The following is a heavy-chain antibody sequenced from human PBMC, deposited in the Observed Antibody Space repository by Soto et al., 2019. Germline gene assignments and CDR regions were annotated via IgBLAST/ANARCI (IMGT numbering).Heavy chain of an antibody. CDR1: GYSIISYG. D-gene: IGHD6-19*01. CDR2: ITVNSGNT. CDR3: GRGLGGGWYYFDY. J-gene: IGHJ4*02. V-gene: IGHV1-18*04. Sequence: QGQLVQSGVEVKKPGASVNVSCKASGYSIISYGIGWVRQAPGQGLEWMGWITVNSGNTNYPQKFQGRVTMTTDTSTSTAYMELRSLTSDDTAVYYCGRGLGGGWYYFDYWGPGTLVTVSS.